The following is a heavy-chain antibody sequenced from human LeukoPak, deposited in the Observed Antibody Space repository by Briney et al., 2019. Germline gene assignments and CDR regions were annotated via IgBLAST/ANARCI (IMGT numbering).Heavy chain of an antibody. J-gene: IGHJ3*02. CDR2: IWYDGSNK. Sequence: GGSLRLSCAASGSTFSSYGMHWVRQAPGKGLEWVAVIWYDGSNKYYADSVKGRFTISRDNSKNTLYLQMNSLRAEDTAVYYCARGGRYSSTPDAFDIWGQGTMVTVSS. V-gene: IGHV3-33*01. D-gene: IGHD6-13*01. CDR3: ARGGRYSSTPDAFDI. CDR1: GSTFSSYG.